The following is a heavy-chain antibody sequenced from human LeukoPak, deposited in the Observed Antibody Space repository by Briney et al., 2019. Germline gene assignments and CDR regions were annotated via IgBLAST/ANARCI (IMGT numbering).Heavy chain of an antibody. J-gene: IGHJ4*02. V-gene: IGHV3-11*04. CDR2: MSNNGGTI. Sequence: GGSLRLSCAASGFTFTDYYMSWIRQAPGKGLEWVAYMSNNGGTIYYADSVKGRFTISRDNVKNSLYLQMNSLRAEDTAVYYCARLGESTTDFDYWGQGTLVTVSS. D-gene: IGHD1-14*01. CDR1: GFTFTDYY. CDR3: ARLGESTTDFDY.